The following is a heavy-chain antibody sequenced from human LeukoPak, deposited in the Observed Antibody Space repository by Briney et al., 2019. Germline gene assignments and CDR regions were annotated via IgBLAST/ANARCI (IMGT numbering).Heavy chain of an antibody. CDR3: ARDQGTGIAVAGFYYFDY. V-gene: IGHV3-21*01. CDR2: ISSSSSYI. Sequence: GGSLRLSCAASGXTFSSYSVNWVRQAPGKGLEWVSSISSSSSYIYYADSVKGRFTISRDNAKNSLYLQMNSLRAEDTAVYYCARDQGTGIAVAGFYYFDYWGQGTLVTVSS. CDR1: GXTFSSYS. D-gene: IGHD6-19*01. J-gene: IGHJ4*02.